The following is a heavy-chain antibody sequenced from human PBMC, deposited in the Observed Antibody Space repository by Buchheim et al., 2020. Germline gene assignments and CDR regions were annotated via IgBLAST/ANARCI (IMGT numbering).Heavy chain of an antibody. J-gene: IGHJ4*02. CDR3: ARATLGYCDSTSCYTRYYFDS. CDR1: GYSFPGYW. CDR2: IYPGDSDI. V-gene: IGHV5-51*01. D-gene: IGHD2-2*02. Sequence: EVQLVQSGAEVKKPGESLKISCQGSGYSFPGYWIAWVRQMPGKGLEWMGVIYPGDSDIKYSPSFQGLVTISVDKSINTAYPQWSSLKASDTAMYFCARATLGYCDSTSCYTRYYFDSWGQGTL.